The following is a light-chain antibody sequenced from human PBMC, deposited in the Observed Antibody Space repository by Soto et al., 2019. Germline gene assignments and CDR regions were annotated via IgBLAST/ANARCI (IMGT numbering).Light chain of an antibody. CDR3: AAWDDSLHGPV. CDR2: TNN. CDR1: RSNIGTNP. V-gene: IGLV1-44*01. J-gene: IGLJ2*01. Sequence: QLVLTQPPSASGTPGQRVTISCSGSRSNIGTNPVNWYQQLPGTAPKLLIYTNNQRPSGVPDRFSGSKSGTSVSLAISGLQSEDEADYYCAAWDDSLHGPVFGGGTKLTVL.